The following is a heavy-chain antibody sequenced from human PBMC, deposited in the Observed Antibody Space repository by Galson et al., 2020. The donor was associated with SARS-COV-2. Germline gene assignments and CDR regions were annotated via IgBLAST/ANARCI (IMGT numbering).Heavy chain of an antibody. Sequence: SDPTQVKPTQTLTLTSNFSGFSLRTSGMCVSWIRQPPGKALEWPARIDWVDDKYYSTSLKTRLTISKDTSKNQVVLTMTNMDPVDTATYYCARIRADIVAIDYWGQGTLVTVSS. J-gene: IGHJ4*02. CDR3: ARIRADIVAIDY. V-gene: IGHV2-70*11. CDR2: IDWVDDK. D-gene: IGHD5-12*01. CDR1: GFSLRTSGMC.